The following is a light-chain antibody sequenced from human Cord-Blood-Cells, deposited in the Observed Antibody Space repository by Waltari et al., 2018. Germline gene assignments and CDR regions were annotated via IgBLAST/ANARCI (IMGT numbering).Light chain of an antibody. J-gene: IGKJ1*01. CDR1: QSISSY. Sequence: DIQMTQSPSSLSASVGDRVTITCRASQSISSYLNWYQQKPGKAPKLLIYAASSLHSGVPSRFSGSGSGTDFTVTISSLQPEDFATYYCIYSYSTPWTFGQGTSVEIK. V-gene: IGKV1-39*01. CDR2: AAS. CDR3: IYSYSTPWT.